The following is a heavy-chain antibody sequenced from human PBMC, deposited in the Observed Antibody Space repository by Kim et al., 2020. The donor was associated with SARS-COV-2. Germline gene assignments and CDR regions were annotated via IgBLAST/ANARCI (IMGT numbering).Heavy chain of an antibody. Sequence: SETLSLTCTVSGASIRSYYWSWIRQPPGKGLEWIGNIYYSGSTNYNPSLKSRVTISVDTSKNQFSLKLISVTAADTAVYYCARYVLIDTDYFDYWGQGTLVTVSS. V-gene: IGHV4-59*08. CDR3: ARYVLIDTDYFDY. J-gene: IGHJ4*02. CDR1: GASIRSYY. CDR2: IYYSGST. D-gene: IGHD3-22*01.